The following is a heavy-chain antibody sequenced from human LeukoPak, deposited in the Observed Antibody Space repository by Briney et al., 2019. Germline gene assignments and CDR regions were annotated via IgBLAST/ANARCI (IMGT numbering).Heavy chain of an antibody. CDR1: GFTFSNAW. Sequence: GGSLRLSCAASGFTFSNAWMSWVRQAPGKGLEWVGRIKSKTGGGTTDYAAPVKGRFTISRDDSKNTLYLQMNSLKTEDTAVYYCTSRDTVDFDYWGQGTLVTVSS. V-gene: IGHV3-15*01. CDR2: IKSKTGGGTT. J-gene: IGHJ4*02. CDR3: TSRDTVDFDY. D-gene: IGHD2-15*01.